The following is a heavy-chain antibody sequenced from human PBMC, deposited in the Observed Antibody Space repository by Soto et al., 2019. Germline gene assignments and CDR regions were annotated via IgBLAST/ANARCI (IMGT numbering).Heavy chain of an antibody. V-gene: IGHV1-69*06. Sequence: SVKVSCKASGGTFSSYAISWVRQAPGQGLEWMGGIIPIFGTANYAQKFQGRVTITADKSTSTAYMELSSLRSEDTAVYYCASISPYYYGSSGYLFPRQDAFDIWGQGTTVTVSS. J-gene: IGHJ3*02. CDR1: GGTFSSYA. D-gene: IGHD3-22*01. CDR2: IIPIFGTA. CDR3: ASISPYYYGSSGYLFPRQDAFDI.